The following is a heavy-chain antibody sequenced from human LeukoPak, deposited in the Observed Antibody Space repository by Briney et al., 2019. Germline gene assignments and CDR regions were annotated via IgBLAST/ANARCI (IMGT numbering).Heavy chain of an antibody. V-gene: IGHV3-11*04. J-gene: IGHJ5*02. Sequence: PGGSLRVSCAASGFTFSDYYMSWIRQAPGKGLEWVSYISSSGSTIYYADSVKGRFTISRDNAKNSLYLQMNSLRAEDTAVYYCAKDWSGDYNWFDPWGQGTLVTVSS. CDR1: GFTFSDYY. CDR3: AKDWSGDYNWFDP. D-gene: IGHD3-3*01. CDR2: ISSSGSTI.